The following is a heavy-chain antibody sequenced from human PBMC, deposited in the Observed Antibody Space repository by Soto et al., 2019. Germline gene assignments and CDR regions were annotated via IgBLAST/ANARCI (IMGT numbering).Heavy chain of an antibody. V-gene: IGHV3-23*01. D-gene: IGHD6-6*01. CDR3: AKDLWSRSSRTFIYYYYGMDV. CDR2: ISGSGGST. CDR1: GFTFSSYA. Sequence: GGSLRLSCAASGFTFSSYAMSWVRQAPGKGLEWVSAISGSGGSTYYADSVKGRFTISRDNSKNTLYLQMNSLRAEDTAVYYCAKDLWSRSSRTFIYYYYGMDVWGQATTVTAP. J-gene: IGHJ6*02.